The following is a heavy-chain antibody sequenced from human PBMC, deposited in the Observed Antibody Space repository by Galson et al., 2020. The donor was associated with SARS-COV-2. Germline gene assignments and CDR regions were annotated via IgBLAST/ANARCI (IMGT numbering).Heavy chain of an antibody. CDR2: VDPKTGGT. J-gene: IGHJ4*02. Sequence: ASVKVSCKASGYTFADYYVHWVRQAPGQGLEWMGWVDPKTGGTNFAQKFQGRVTMTRDTSISTAYMELRRLKSDDTAVYYCAIHLDTTWGWGQGTLVTVSS. D-gene: IGHD1-1*01. CDR1: GYTFADYY. CDR3: AIHLDTTWG. V-gene: IGHV1-2*02.